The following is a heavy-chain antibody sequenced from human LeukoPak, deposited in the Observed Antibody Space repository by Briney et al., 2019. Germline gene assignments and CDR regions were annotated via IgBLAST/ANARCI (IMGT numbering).Heavy chain of an antibody. CDR3: AAGNDYDFWSGYYRGRNWFDP. D-gene: IGHD3-3*01. CDR1: GYTFTSYD. V-gene: IGHV1-2*02. Sequence: ASVKVSCKASGYTFTSYDINWVRQATGQGLEWMGWMNPNSGGTNYAQKFQGRVTMTRDTSISTAYMELSRLRSDDTAVYYCAAGNDYDFWSGYYRGRNWFDPWGQGTLVTVSS. J-gene: IGHJ5*02. CDR2: MNPNSGGT.